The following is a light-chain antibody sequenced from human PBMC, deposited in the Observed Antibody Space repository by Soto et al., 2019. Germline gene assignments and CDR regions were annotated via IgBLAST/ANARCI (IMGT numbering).Light chain of an antibody. CDR1: QSISSY. CDR2: AAS. V-gene: IGKV1-39*01. J-gene: IGKJ1*01. CDR3: QQSYNTPRT. Sequence: DIQMTQSPSSLSASVGDRVTITCRASQSISSYLHWYQQKAGKAPKLLIYAASNLQSGVPSRFSGGGSGTDFTLTISSLQPEDFATYYCQQSYNTPRTFGQGTKVEIK.